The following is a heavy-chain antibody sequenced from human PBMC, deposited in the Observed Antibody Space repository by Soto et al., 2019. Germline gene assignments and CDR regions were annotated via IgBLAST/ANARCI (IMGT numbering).Heavy chain of an antibody. CDR3: AKEVHCGGGSCSWSEGFDY. V-gene: IGHV3-30*18. J-gene: IGHJ4*02. D-gene: IGHD2-15*01. CDR2: ISYEGSHT. Sequence: QVQLVESGEGVVQPGRSLRLSCAASGFIFSSYGMHWVRQAPGKGLEWVAVISYEGSHTYYADSVKGRFTSTRDNSKNTLYLQMNSLRPEDTAVYYCAKEVHCGGGSCSWSEGFDYWGQGTLLTVSS. CDR1: GFIFSSYG.